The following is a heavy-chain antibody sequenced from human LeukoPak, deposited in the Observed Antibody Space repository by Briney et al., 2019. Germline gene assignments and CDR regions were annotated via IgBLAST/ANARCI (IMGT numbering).Heavy chain of an antibody. CDR2: IIPILCIA. CDR1: GGTFSSYT. J-gene: IGHJ6*03. Sequence: SVKVSCKASGGTFSSYTISWVRQAPGQGLEWMGRIIPILCIANYAQKFQGRVTITADKSTSTAYMELRSLRSEETAVYYCARARIAAADVFYYYYYMDVWGKGTTVTVSS. V-gene: IGHV1-69*02. CDR3: ARARIAAADVFYYYYYMDV. D-gene: IGHD6-13*01.